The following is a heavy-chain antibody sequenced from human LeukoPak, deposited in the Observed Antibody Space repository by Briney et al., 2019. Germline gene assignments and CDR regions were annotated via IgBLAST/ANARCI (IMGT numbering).Heavy chain of an antibody. Sequence: GGSLRLSCAASGFTVSSNYMSWVRQAPGKGLEWVSVIYNGGRTYYADSVKGRFTISRDNSKNTLYLQMNSLRAEDTAVYYCASFIVGATDYWGQGTLVTVSS. V-gene: IGHV3-66*01. CDR1: GFTVSSNY. D-gene: IGHD1-26*01. CDR3: ASFIVGATDY. J-gene: IGHJ4*02. CDR2: IYNGGRT.